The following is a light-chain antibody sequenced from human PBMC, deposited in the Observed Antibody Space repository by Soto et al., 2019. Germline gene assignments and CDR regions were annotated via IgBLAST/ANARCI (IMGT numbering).Light chain of an antibody. CDR1: QSCLSSSNNKNF. CDR2: WAS. Sequence: DIGMTQSPDGLALSLGEGAAINCKSSQSCLSSSNNKNFLAWSQHKRGQSPRXXSSWASTRESGVPDRFSGSGSGTDFTLTISSLPAEAVVVYYWQQYYRAPRTFGQGTRLEIK. V-gene: IGKV4-1*01. CDR3: QQYYRAPRT. J-gene: IGKJ5*01.